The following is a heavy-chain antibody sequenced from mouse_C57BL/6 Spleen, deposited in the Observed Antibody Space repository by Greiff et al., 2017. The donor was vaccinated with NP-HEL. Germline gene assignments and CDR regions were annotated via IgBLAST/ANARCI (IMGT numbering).Heavy chain of an antibody. CDR1: GYTFTSYW. J-gene: IGHJ3*01. CDR3: ARSYYGSSYWFAD. V-gene: IGHV1-55*01. Sequence: VQLQQPGAELVKPGASVKMSCKASGYTFTSYWITWVKQRPGQGLEWIGDIYPGSGSTNYNEKFKRKVTLTVDTSSSTTYMQLSSLTSEDSAVYDCARSYYGSSYWFADWGQGTLVTVSA. D-gene: IGHD1-1*01. CDR2: IYPGSGST.